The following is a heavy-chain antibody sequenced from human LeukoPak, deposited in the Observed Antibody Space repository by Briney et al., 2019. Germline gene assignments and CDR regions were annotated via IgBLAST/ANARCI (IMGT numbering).Heavy chain of an antibody. CDR3: ARERRPDYYDSSGYYSAAFDI. CDR1: GGTFSSYA. D-gene: IGHD3-22*01. V-gene: IGHV1-69*17. Sequence: GSSVKVSCKASGGTFSSYAISWVRQAPGQGLEWMGGIIPIFGIANYAQKFQGRVTITADKSTSTAYMELSSLRSEDTAVYYCARERRPDYYDSSGYYSAAFDIWGQGTMVTVSS. J-gene: IGHJ3*02. CDR2: IIPIFGIA.